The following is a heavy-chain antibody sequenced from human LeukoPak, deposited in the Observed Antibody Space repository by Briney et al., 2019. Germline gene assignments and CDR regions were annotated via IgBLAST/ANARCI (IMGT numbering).Heavy chain of an antibody. J-gene: IGHJ4*02. D-gene: IGHD6-19*01. CDR1: GFSFASDD. V-gene: IGHV3-30*02. CDR2: INSDGSKE. Sequence: GGSLRLSCVASGFSFASDDIHWVRQAPGKVLEWVAFINSDGSKEYYADSVKGRFTISRDNSMNTVNVQMNSLRPEDTAVYYCAKEGSGWYYLDYWGQGTVVTVSA. CDR3: AKEGSGWYYLDY.